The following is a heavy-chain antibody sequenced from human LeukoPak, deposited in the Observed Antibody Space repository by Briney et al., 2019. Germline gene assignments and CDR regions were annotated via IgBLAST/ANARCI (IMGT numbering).Heavy chain of an antibody. CDR3: ASIGAHSFDY. CDR1: GYTFTNYA. J-gene: IGHJ4*02. CDR2: INTGTGNP. D-gene: IGHD3-10*01. V-gene: IGHV7-4-1*02. Sequence: WASVKVSCKTSGYTFTNYAINWVRQAPGQGLEFMGWINTGTGNPTYAQDFTGRFVFSLDTSVSTAYLQISTLMPEDTAVYYCASIGAHSFDYWGQGTLVTVSS.